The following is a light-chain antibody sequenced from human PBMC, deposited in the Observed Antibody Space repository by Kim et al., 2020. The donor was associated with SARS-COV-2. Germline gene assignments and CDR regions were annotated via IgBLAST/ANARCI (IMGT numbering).Light chain of an antibody. V-gene: IGKV3-20*01. CDR1: QSISSSY. J-gene: IGKJ4*02. CDR2: AAS. Sequence: EIVLTQSPGTLSFSPGERATLSCRASQSISSSYLAWYQHKPGQAPKLLIYAASSRATGIPDRFSGSGSGTDFTLTISRLEPEDFAVYYWQYYTSSFTFGGGTKVEIK. CDR3: QYYTSSFT.